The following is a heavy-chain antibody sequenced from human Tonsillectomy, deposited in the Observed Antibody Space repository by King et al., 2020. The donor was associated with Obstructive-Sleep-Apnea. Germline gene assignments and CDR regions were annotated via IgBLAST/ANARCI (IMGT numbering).Heavy chain of an antibody. CDR1: GGSIINYY. D-gene: IGHD3-10*01. CDR2: IYYTGST. V-gene: IGHV4-59*01. Sequence: VQLQESGPGLVKPSETLSLTCTVSGGSIINYYWSWIRQPPGKGLEWIGHIYYTGSTNYNPSLKRRVTVSVDTSKNQFSLKLSSVTAADTAVYYCAGNPSGSYSFDYWGQGTLVTVSS. J-gene: IGHJ4*02. CDR3: AGNPSGSYSFDY.